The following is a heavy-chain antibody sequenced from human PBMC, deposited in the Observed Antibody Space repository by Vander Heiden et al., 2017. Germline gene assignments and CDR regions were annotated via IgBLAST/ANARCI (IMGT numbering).Heavy chain of an antibody. CDR3: AGQNSGSYNY. CDR2: ISGSGGST. J-gene: IGHJ4*02. Sequence: VQLLDSGGGLVQPGGSLRLSCAASGFTYSNHPMSWFRPAPGKGLEWVSAISGSGGSTYYADSVKGRFTISRDNSKNTLYLQMNSLRADDTAVYYCAGQNSGSYNYWGQGTLVTVSS. D-gene: IGHD1-26*01. CDR1: GFTYSNHP. V-gene: IGHV3-23*01.